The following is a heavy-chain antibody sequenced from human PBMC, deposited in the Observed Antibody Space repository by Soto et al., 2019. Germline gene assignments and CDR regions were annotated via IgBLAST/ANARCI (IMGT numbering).Heavy chain of an antibody. Sequence: EEQLLESGGGLVQPGGSLRLSCAASGFSFSTYAISWVRQAPGKGLEWVSTISGSGDRTYQADSVKGRFTISRDNSKNTLYLQMNSLRVEDTAVYYCEKTHPTPHDHFSRGLDVWGQGTTVAVSS. V-gene: IGHV3-23*01. CDR3: EKTHPTPHDHFSRGLDV. CDR1: GFSFSTYA. CDR2: ISGSGDRT. J-gene: IGHJ6*02.